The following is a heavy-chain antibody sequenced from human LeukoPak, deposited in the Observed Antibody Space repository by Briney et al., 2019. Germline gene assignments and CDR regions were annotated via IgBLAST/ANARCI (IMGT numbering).Heavy chain of an antibody. D-gene: IGHD5-12*01. V-gene: IGHV4-31*03. Sequence: SETLSLTCTVSGGSIRSGDFYWSWIRQHPGTGLEWIGYIYSSGGTFYNPSLKSRVTISVDTSKNQFSLKLGSVTAADTALYYCASSEAPITPPPYGMGVWGQGTKVTVSS. CDR3: ASSEAPITPPPYGMGV. CDR2: IYSSGGT. CDR1: GGSIRSGDFY. J-gene: IGHJ6*02.